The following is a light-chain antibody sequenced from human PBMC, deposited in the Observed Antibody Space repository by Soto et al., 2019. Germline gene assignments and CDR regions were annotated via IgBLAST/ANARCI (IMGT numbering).Light chain of an antibody. CDR2: TTN. Sequence: QSVLTQPHSASGTPGRRVTISCSGSSSNIGTSSVHWFQQLPGTAPKHLISTTNQRPSGVPERFSGSKSGTSASLAISGLQSEDEADYYCAAWDDSLNGHVFGTGTKVTVL. CDR1: SSNIGTSS. J-gene: IGLJ1*01. V-gene: IGLV1-44*01. CDR3: AAWDDSLNGHV.